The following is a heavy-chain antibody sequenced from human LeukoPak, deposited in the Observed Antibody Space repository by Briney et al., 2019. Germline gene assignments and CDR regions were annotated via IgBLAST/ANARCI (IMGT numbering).Heavy chain of an antibody. V-gene: IGHV4-38-2*02. D-gene: IGHD2-21*02. CDR2: IYHSGNT. CDR1: GYSISSVYY. CDR3: ARAKCGGDCSLDY. J-gene: IGHJ4*02. Sequence: SETLSFTCTVSGYSISSVYYWGWIRQPPGKGLEWIGSIYHSGNTYYNPSLKSRVTISVDTSKNQFSLKLSSVTAADTAVYYCARAKCGGDCSLDYWGQGTLVTVSS.